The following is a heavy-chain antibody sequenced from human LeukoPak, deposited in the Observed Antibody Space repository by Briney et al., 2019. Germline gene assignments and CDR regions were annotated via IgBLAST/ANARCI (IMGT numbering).Heavy chain of an antibody. D-gene: IGHD3-10*01. Sequence: SETLSLTCTVSGGSITNYWSWIRQPAGKGLEWIGRIYTSGSTNYNPSLKSRVTMSVDTSKNQFSLKLSSVTAADTAVYYCARERSYYGSGSNFDYWGQGTLVTVSS. CDR2: IYTSGST. CDR1: GGSITNY. J-gene: IGHJ4*02. V-gene: IGHV4-4*07. CDR3: ARERSYYGSGSNFDY.